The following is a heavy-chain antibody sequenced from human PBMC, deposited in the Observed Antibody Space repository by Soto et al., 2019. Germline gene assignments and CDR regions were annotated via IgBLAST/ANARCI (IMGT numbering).Heavy chain of an antibody. CDR1: GFPFNNYA. D-gene: IGHD2-21*02. CDR3: ARDDVPMVTTFLDY. Sequence: PGGSLRLSCAASGFPFNNYAMHWVRQAPGKGLEWVAVIWHDGSNEHYADSVKGRFRIAIDNSNNTLYLQMNSLRGEDTALYYCARDDVPMVTTFLDYWGLGTMVTVSP. V-gene: IGHV3-33*01. J-gene: IGHJ4*02. CDR2: IWHDGSNE.